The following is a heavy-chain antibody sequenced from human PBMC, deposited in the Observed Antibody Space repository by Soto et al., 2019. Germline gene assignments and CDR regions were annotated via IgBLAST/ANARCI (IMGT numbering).Heavy chain of an antibody. D-gene: IGHD6-13*01. CDR3: ARWPPRQQLADNYYYGMDV. CDR2: INPNSGGT. Sequence: GASVKVSCKASGYTFTGYYMHWVRQAPGQGLEWMGWINPNSGGTNYAQKFQGRVTMTRDTSISTAYMELSRLRSDDTAVYYCARWPPRQQLADNYYYGMDVWGQGTTVTVSS. V-gene: IGHV1-2*02. CDR1: GYTFTGYY. J-gene: IGHJ6*02.